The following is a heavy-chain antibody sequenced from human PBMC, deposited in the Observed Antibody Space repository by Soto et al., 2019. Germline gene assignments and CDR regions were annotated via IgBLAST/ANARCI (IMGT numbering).Heavy chain of an antibody. Sequence: GSLRLSCAASGFPFSTYSMSWVRQAPGKGLEWVASISGYSTYIYYADSLKGRFTISRDNAKNSVHLQMNSLRAEDTAVYYCARVPDYNTLDAWGQGTKVTVYS. D-gene: IGHD3-10*01. CDR1: GFPFSTYS. CDR3: ARVPDYNTLDA. J-gene: IGHJ6*02. V-gene: IGHV3-21*01. CDR2: ISGYSTYI.